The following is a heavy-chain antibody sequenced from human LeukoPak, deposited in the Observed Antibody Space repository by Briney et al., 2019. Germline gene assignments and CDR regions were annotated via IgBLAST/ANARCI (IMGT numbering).Heavy chain of an antibody. CDR1: GYTFTGYY. CDR3: ARDDRRTYYYDSSGYYATYYYYGMDV. Sequence: ASVKVSCTASGYTFTGYYMHWVRQAPGQGLEWMGWISAYNGNTNYAQKLQGRVTMTTDTSTSTAYMELRSLRSDDTAVYYCARDDRRTYYYDSSGYYATYYYYGMDVWGQGTTVTVSS. V-gene: IGHV1-18*04. J-gene: IGHJ6*02. CDR2: ISAYNGNT. D-gene: IGHD3-22*01.